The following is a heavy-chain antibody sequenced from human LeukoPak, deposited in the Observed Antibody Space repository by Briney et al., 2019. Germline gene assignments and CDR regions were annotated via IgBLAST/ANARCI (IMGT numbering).Heavy chain of an antibody. D-gene: IGHD3-10*01. CDR2: INGDGSTT. CDR1: GLTFSSYW. V-gene: IGHV3-74*01. CDR3: ARDLDGSGNYHWFDP. Sequence: GGSLRLSCAASGLTFSSYWMHWVRQAPGKGLVRVSRINGDGSTTTYADSVKGRFTISRDNAKNTLYVQMNSLRVEDTAVYYCARDLDGSGNYHWFDPWGQGTLVTVSS. J-gene: IGHJ5*02.